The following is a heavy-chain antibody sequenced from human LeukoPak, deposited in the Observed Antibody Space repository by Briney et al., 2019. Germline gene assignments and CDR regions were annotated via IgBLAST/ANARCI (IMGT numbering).Heavy chain of an antibody. J-gene: IGHJ3*02. Sequence: SGTLSLTCAVSGGSISSSNWWSWVRQPPGKGLEWIGEIYHSGSTNYNPSLKSRVTISVDKSKNQFSLRLSSVTAADTAVYYCARDRPYYYDSSTGDAFDIWGQGTMVTVSS. CDR3: ARDRPYYYDSSTGDAFDI. CDR2: IYHSGST. V-gene: IGHV4-4*02. D-gene: IGHD3-22*01. CDR1: GGSISSSNW.